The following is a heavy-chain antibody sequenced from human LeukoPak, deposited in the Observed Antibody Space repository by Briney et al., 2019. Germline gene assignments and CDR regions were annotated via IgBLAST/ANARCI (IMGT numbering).Heavy chain of an antibody. Sequence: KPSETLSLTCAVYGGSFSGYYWSWIRQPPGKGLEWIGSIYYSGNTYYNPSLKSRVTISVDTSKNHFSLKLSSVTAADTAVYYCAKPLATYYYDSSGYSAFDIWGQGAMVTVSS. CDR1: GGSFSGYY. CDR2: IYYSGNT. J-gene: IGHJ3*02. D-gene: IGHD3-22*01. CDR3: AKPLATYYYDSSGYSAFDI. V-gene: IGHV4-34*01.